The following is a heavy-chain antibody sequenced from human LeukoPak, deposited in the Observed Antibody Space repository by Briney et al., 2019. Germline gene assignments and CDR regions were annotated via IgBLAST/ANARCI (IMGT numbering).Heavy chain of an antibody. CDR3: ARDRRVAKGGYYYYMDV. CDR1: GGSISSYY. J-gene: IGHJ6*03. D-gene: IGHD2-15*01. Sequence: PSETLSLTCTVSGGSISSYYWSWIRQPPGKGLEWIGSIYYSGSTYYNPSLKSRVTISVDTSKNQFSLKLSSVTAADTAVYYCARDRRVAKGGYYYYMDVWGKGTTVTVSS. CDR2: IYYSGST. V-gene: IGHV4-59*05.